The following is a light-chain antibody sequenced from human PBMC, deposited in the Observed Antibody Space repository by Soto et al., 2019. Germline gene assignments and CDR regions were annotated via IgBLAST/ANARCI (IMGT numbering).Light chain of an antibody. CDR3: QSYDSILSGSVV. CDR1: SSNIGAGYD. J-gene: IGLJ2*01. V-gene: IGLV1-40*01. CDR2: GNS. Sequence: QSVLTQPPSVSGAPGQRVTISCTGRSSNIGAGYDVHWYQQLPGTAPKLLIYGNSNRPSGVPDRFSGSKSGTSASLAITGLKAVDEADYYCQSYDSILSGSVVFGGGTKLTVL.